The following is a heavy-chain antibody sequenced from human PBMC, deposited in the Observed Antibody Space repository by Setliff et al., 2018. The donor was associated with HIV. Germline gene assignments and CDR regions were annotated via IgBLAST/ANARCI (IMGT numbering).Heavy chain of an antibody. D-gene: IGHD5-12*01. CDR3: VRDRGMATGGTSTSFDY. J-gene: IGHJ4*02. CDR2: IWYDGSDQ. V-gene: IGHV3-33*01. CDR1: GFTFSNYA. Sequence: LRLSCVASGFTFSNYAMHWVRQAPGKGLEWVALIWYDGSDQYYADSVKGRFTISRDSSKNTLYLQMNSLRAEDTAVYYCVRDRGMATGGTSTSFDYWGQGTLVTVSS.